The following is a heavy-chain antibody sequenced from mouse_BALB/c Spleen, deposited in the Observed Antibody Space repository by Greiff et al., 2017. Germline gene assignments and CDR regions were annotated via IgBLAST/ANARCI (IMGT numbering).Heavy chain of an antibody. D-gene: IGHD1-1*02. CDR2: IYPGNVNT. V-gene: IGHV1S56*01. Sequence: LEESGPELVKPGASVRISCKASGYTFTSYYIHWVKQRPGQGLEWIGWIYPGNVNTKYNEKFKGKATLTADKSSSTAYMQLSSLTSEDSAVYFCARNYGYAMDYWGQGTSVTVSS. CDR1: GYTFTSYY. J-gene: IGHJ4*01. CDR3: ARNYGYAMDY.